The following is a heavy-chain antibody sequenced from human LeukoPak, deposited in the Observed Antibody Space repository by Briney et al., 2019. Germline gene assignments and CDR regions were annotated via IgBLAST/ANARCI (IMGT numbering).Heavy chain of an antibody. CDR3: ARGYTYYYDSSGYYYYNWFDP. CDR1: GYTFTSYD. Sequence: ASVKVSCKASGYTFTSYDINRVRQATGQGLEWMGWMNPNSGNTGYAQKFQGRVTMTRNTSISTAYMELSSLRSEDTAVYYCARGYTYYYDSSGYYYYNWFDPWGQGTLVTVSS. CDR2: MNPNSGNT. D-gene: IGHD3-22*01. V-gene: IGHV1-8*01. J-gene: IGHJ5*02.